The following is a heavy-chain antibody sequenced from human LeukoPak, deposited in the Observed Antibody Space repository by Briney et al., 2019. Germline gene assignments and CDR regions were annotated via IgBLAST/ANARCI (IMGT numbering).Heavy chain of an antibody. J-gene: IGHJ5*02. CDR1: GYTFTGYY. CDR3: ARDPSYYYGSGSYYRGCWFDP. CDR2: INPNSGGT. V-gene: IGHV1-2*02. Sequence: GASVKVSCKASGYTFTGYYMHWVRQAPGQGLEWMGWINPNSGGTNYAQKFQGRVTMTRDTSISTAYMELSRLRSDDTAVYYCARDPSYYYGSGSYYRGCWFDPWGQGTLVTVSS. D-gene: IGHD3-10*01.